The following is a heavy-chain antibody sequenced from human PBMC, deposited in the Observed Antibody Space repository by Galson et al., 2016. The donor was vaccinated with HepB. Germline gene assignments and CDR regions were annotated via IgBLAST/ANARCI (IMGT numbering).Heavy chain of an antibody. Sequence: PALVKPTQTLTLTCTFSGFSLSTRGVGVGWIRQPPGKALEWLALIYWDDDKRYSPSLKSRLAITKDTSKSQVVLTMTNMDPVDTATYYCARWLSAAGTLYFQHWGQGTLVTVS. CDR3: ARWLSAAGTLYFQH. J-gene: IGHJ1*01. D-gene: IGHD6-13*01. CDR1: GFSLSTRGVG. CDR2: IYWDDDK. V-gene: IGHV2-5*02.